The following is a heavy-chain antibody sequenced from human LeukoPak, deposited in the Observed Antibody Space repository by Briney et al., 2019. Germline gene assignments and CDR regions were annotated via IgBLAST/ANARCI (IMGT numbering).Heavy chain of an antibody. D-gene: IGHD5-24*01. Sequence: SETLSLTCTVSGGSISSSSYYWGWIRQPPGKGLEWIGSIYYSGSTYYNPSLKSRVTISVDTSKNQFSLKLSSLTAADTAVYYCVRGQFFFAFWGRGTPVTVSS. CDR1: GGSISSSSYY. J-gene: IGHJ2*01. CDR3: VRGQFFFAF. V-gene: IGHV4-39*01. CDR2: IYYSGST.